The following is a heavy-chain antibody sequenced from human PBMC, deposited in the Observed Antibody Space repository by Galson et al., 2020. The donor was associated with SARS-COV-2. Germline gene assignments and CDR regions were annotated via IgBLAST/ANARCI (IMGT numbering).Heavy chain of an antibody. D-gene: IGHD3-10*01. Sequence: GESLKISCAASGLTFSNYAMRWVRQAPGKGLEWVSAISGGGGSTYYADSVKGRFTISRDNSKNTLYLQMNSLRADDTAVYYCAKAPYYYGSGSYENWFDPWGQGTLVTVSS. V-gene: IGHV3-23*01. CDR1: GLTFSNYA. CDR3: AKAPYYYGSGSYENWFDP. J-gene: IGHJ5*02. CDR2: ISGGGGST.